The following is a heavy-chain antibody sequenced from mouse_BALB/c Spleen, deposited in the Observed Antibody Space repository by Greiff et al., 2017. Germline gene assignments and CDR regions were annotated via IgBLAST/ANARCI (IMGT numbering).Heavy chain of an antibody. V-gene: IGHV3-2*02. CDR3: ARYPYYFDY. Sequence: EVKLQESGPGLVKPSQSLSLTCTVTGYSITSDYAWNWIRQFPGNKLEWMGYISYSGSTSYNPSLKSRISITRDTSKNQFFLQLNSVTTEDTATYYCARYPYYFDYWGQGTTLTVSS. CDR1: GYSITSDYA. J-gene: IGHJ2*01. CDR2: ISYSGST.